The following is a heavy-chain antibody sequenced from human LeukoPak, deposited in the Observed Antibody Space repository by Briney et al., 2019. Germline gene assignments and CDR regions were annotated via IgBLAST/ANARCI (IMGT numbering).Heavy chain of an antibody. Sequence: GGSLRLSCAASGFTFSSYAMSWVRQAPGKGLEWVSAISGSGGSTYYADSVKGRFTISRDNSKNTLYLQMNSLRAEDTAVYYCAKVEAGYSSSWYVDGAFDIWGQGTMVTVSS. CDR3: AKVEAGYSSSWYVDGAFDI. D-gene: IGHD6-13*01. V-gene: IGHV3-23*01. CDR1: GFTFSSYA. CDR2: ISGSGGST. J-gene: IGHJ3*02.